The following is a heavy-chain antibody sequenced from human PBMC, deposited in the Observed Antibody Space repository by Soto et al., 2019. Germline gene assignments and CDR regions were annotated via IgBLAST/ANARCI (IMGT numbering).Heavy chain of an antibody. D-gene: IGHD3-16*02. CDR3: ESGNAWGVILAS. V-gene: IGHV4-31*03. Sequence: QVQLQESGPGLVKPSQTLSLICTVSGASVNSGGYYWSWIRQLPGKGLEWIGYIYFSGSTYYNPSLERRVPISLDTSQNQFSLKLSSVIAADTAVYYCESGNAWGVILASWGQGTLVTVS. CDR2: IYFSGST. J-gene: IGHJ4*02. CDR1: GASVNSGGYY.